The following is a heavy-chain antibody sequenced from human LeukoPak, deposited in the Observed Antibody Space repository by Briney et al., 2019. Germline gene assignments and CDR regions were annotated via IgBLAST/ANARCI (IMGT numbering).Heavy chain of an antibody. CDR2: IYYSGST. CDR3: ARGYSYGYGYFDY. Sequence: SETLSLTCTVSGGSLRNYYWSWIRQPPGKGLEWIGYIYYSGSTNYNPSLKSRVTISVDTSKNQFFLKLSSVTAADTAVYYCARGYSYGYGYFDYWGQGTLVTVSS. V-gene: IGHV4-59*01. CDR1: GGSLRNYY. J-gene: IGHJ4*02. D-gene: IGHD5-18*01.